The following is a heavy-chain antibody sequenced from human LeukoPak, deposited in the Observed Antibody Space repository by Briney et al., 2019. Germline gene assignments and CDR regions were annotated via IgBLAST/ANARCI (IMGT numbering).Heavy chain of an antibody. V-gene: IGHV3-21*01. Sequence: GGSLRLSCAASGFILSDYNMNWVRQAPGKGLEWVSFIAISGTYITYADSVKGRFTISRDNAKNSLYLQMNSLRAEDTAVYYCTRDLSATARAYDYWGQGTLVTASS. CDR2: IAISGTYI. D-gene: IGHD1-26*01. J-gene: IGHJ4*02. CDR1: GFILSDYN. CDR3: TRDLSATARAYDY.